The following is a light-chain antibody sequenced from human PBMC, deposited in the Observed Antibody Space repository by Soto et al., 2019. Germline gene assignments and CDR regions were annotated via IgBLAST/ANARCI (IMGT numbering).Light chain of an antibody. CDR2: GQN. J-gene: IGLJ2*01. CDR1: SSNIGSNT. Sequence: QSVLTQPPSASGTPGQRVTISCSGSSSNIGSNTVNWYQQLPGTAPKLLTYGQNQRPSGVPDRFSGSKSGPSASLAISGLQSEDEDDYYCAVWDDSLDGRVFGGRTKLTVL. V-gene: IGLV1-44*01. CDR3: AVWDDSLDGRV.